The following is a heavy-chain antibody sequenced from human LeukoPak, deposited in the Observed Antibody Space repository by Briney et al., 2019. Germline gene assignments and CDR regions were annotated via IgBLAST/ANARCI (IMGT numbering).Heavy chain of an antibody. J-gene: IGHJ3*02. CDR1: GGSTSSYY. D-gene: IGHD5-18*01. CDR2: IYYSGST. Sequence: SETLSLTCTVSGGSTSSYYWSWIRQPPGKGLEWIGYIYYSGSTNYNPSLKSRVTISVDTSKNQFSLKLSSVTAADTAVYYCARLDGYDAFDIWGQGTMVTVSS. V-gene: IGHV4-59*01. CDR3: ARLDGYDAFDI.